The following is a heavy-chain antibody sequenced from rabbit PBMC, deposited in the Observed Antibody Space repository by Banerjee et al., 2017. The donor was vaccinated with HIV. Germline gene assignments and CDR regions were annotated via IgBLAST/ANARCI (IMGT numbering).Heavy chain of an antibody. Sequence: QEQLEESGGDLVKPEGSLTLTCTASGFSFSNGYVMCWVRQAPGKGLEWIACIVVTGRGTTWYASWVNGRFTISKTSSTTVTLQMTSLTAADTASYFCARDLAGVIGWNFNLWGPGTLVTVS. CDR1: GFSFSNGYV. J-gene: IGHJ4*01. CDR2: IVVTGRGTT. V-gene: IGHV1S45*01. CDR3: ARDLAGVIGWNFNL. D-gene: IGHD4-1*01.